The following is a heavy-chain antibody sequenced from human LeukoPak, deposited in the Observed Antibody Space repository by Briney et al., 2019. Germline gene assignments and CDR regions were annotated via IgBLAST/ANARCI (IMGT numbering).Heavy chain of an antibody. CDR2: LSYDGSDK. V-gene: IGHV3-30*18. CDR3: AKDGYSKPAVVIYFDY. D-gene: IGHD3-22*01. CDR1: GFTFGNYA. Sequence: GGSLRLSCAASGFTFGNYAMHWVRQAPGKGLEWVAVLSYDGSDKYYADSVKGRFTISRDNSKNTLYLQMNSLRAEDTAVYYCAKDGYSKPAVVIYFDYWGQGTLVTVSS. J-gene: IGHJ4*02.